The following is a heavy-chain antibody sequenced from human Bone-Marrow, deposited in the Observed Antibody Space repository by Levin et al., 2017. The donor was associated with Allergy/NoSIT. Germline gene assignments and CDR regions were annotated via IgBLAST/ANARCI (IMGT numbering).Heavy chain of an antibody. CDR3: ASPLRYCSGGSCYSGYYYMDV. Sequence: GGSLRLSCKASGGTFSSYAISWVRQAPGQGLEWMGGIIPIFGTANYAQKFQGRVTITADKSTSTAYMELSSLRSEDTAVYYCASPLRYCSGGSCYSGYYYMDVWGKGTTVTVSS. J-gene: IGHJ6*03. V-gene: IGHV1-69*06. CDR2: IIPIFGTA. D-gene: IGHD2-15*01. CDR1: GGTFSSYA.